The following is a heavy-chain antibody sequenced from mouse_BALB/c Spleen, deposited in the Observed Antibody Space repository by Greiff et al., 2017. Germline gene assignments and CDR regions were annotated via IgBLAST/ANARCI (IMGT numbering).Heavy chain of an antibody. J-gene: IGHJ3*01. Sequence: QVQLQQSGAELARPGASVKLSCKASGYTFTSYWMQWVKQRPGQGLEWIGAIYPGDGDTRYTQKFKGKATLTADKSSSTAYMQLSSLASEDSAVYYCARGPIYYDYFAYWGQGTLVTVSA. V-gene: IGHV1-87*01. CDR3: ARGPIYYDYFAY. D-gene: IGHD2-4*01. CDR1: GYTFTSYW. CDR2: IYPGDGDT.